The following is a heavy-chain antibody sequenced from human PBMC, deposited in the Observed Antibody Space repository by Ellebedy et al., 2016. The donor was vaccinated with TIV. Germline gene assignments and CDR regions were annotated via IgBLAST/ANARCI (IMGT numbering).Heavy chain of an antibody. D-gene: IGHD3-3*01. CDR1: GGSFTGYY. V-gene: IGHV4-34*01. CDR2: INQSGSA. Sequence: SETLSLTCAVYGGSFTGYYYSWIRQPPGKGLEWIGEINQSGSATYNPSLKGRVTISVDMSKNQFSLSLSSVTAADTAVYYCAEGRSEWYYFESWGQGTLVSVSS. CDR3: AEGRSEWYYFES. J-gene: IGHJ4*02.